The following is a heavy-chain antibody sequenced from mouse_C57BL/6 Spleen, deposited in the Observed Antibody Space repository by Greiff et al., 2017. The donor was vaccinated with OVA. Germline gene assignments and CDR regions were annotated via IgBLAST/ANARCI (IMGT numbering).Heavy chain of an antibody. CDR2: INYDGSST. J-gene: IGHJ4*01. CDR3: ARDWDGYAMDY. D-gene: IGHD4-1*01. V-gene: IGHV5-16*01. CDR1: GFTFSDYY. Sequence: EVKLMESEGGLVQPGSSMKLSCTASGFTFSDYYMAWVRQVPEKGLEWVANINYDGSSTYYLDSLKSRFIISRDNAKNSLYLQMSSLKSEDTATYYCARDWDGYAMDYWGQGTSVTVSS.